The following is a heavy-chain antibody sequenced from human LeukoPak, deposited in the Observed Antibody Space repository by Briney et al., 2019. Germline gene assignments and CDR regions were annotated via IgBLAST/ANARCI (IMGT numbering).Heavy chain of an antibody. D-gene: IGHD6-13*01. Sequence: PGGSLRLSCAASGFSFSTYAMSWVRQAPGKGLKWVSTIRGNGGNTYYGDSAKGRFTISRDNSKNTLYLQMNSLRAEDTAIYYCAKASGWYDAFDIWGQGTMATVSS. J-gene: IGHJ3*02. CDR2: IRGNGGNT. V-gene: IGHV3-23*01. CDR1: GFSFSTYA. CDR3: AKASGWYDAFDI.